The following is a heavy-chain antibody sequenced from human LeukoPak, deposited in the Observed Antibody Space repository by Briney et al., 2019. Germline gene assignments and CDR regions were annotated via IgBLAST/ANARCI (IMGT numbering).Heavy chain of an antibody. J-gene: IGHJ4*02. Sequence: GASVKVSCTASGYTFTGYYMHWVRQAPGQGLEWMGRINPNSGGTNYAQRFQGRVTMTRDTSISTAYMELSRLRSDDTAVYYCARGDSSGYYFLGPDYWGQGTLVTVSS. CDR1: GYTFTGYY. V-gene: IGHV1-2*06. D-gene: IGHD3-22*01. CDR3: ARGDSSGYYFLGPDY. CDR2: INPNSGGT.